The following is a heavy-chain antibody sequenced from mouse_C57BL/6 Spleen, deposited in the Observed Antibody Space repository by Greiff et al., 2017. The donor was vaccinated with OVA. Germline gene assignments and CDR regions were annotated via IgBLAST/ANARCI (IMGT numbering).Heavy chain of an antibody. J-gene: IGHJ1*03. CDR3: ARYYGSSYDWYCDV. D-gene: IGHD1-1*01. V-gene: IGHV1-18*01. CDR1: GYTFTDYN. Sequence: EVKLEESGPELVKPGASVKIPCKASGYTFTDYNMDWVKQSHGKSLEWIGDINPNNGGTIYNQKFKGKATLTVDKSSSTAYMELRSLTSEDTAVYYCARYYGSSYDWYCDVWGTGTTVTVSS. CDR2: INPNNGGT.